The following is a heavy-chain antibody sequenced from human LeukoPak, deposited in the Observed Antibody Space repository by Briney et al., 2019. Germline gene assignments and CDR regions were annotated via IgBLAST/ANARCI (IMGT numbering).Heavy chain of an antibody. D-gene: IGHD2-2*01. CDR1: GFTFSYYW. J-gene: IGHJ4*02. V-gene: IGHV3-7*05. Sequence: PGGSLRLSCAAPGFTFSYYWMTWVRQAPGKGLEWVAHIKKDGSEKYYVDSVKSRFTISRDNAKNSLYLQMNSLRVEDTALYYGARAGGVYCSSDTLQAPYWGQGTLVTVSS. CDR2: IKKDGSEK. CDR3: ARAGGVYCSSDTLQAPY.